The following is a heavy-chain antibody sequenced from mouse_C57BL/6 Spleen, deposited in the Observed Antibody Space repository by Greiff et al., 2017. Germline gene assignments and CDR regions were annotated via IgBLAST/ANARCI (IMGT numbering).Heavy chain of an antibody. CDR3: ARWIYGYDGNYFDY. CDR1: GYAFSSYW. Sequence: QVQLKESGAELVKPGASVKISCKASGYAFSSYWMYWVKQRPGKGLEWIGQIYPGDGDTNYNGKFKGKATLTADKSSSTAYMQLRSLTSEDSAVYFCARWIYGYDGNYFDYWCQGTTLTVSS. CDR2: IYPGDGDT. V-gene: IGHV1-80*01. D-gene: IGHD2-2*01. J-gene: IGHJ2*01.